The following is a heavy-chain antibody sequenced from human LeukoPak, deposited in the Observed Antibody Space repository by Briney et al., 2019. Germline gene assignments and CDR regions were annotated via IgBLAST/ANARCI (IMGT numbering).Heavy chain of an antibody. J-gene: IGHJ4*02. V-gene: IGHV4-61*02. Sequence: PSQTLSLTCTVPGGSISSGSYYWSWIRQPAGKGLEWIGRIYTSGSTNYNPSLKSRVTISVDTSKNQFSLKLSSVTAADTAVYYCAGGSSGWYDYWGQGTLVTVSS. D-gene: IGHD6-19*01. CDR1: GGSISSGSYY. CDR3: AGGSSGWYDY. CDR2: IYTSGST.